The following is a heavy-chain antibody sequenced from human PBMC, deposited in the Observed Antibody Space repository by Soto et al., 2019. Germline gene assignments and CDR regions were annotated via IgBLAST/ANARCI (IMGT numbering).Heavy chain of an antibody. Sequence: LQTLSLTCAISGVSVSSSSVTWNWIRQSRSRGLEWLGRTYYRSKWYNDYAESVKSRITLSPDTSKNSFSLHLNSVTPEDTAGYYCVRLIGNSWLDFCGQGTRVTVSS. CDR3: VRLIGNSWLDF. V-gene: IGHV6-1*01. J-gene: IGHJ5*01. D-gene: IGHD1-26*01. CDR2: TYYRSKWYN. CDR1: GVSVSSSSVT.